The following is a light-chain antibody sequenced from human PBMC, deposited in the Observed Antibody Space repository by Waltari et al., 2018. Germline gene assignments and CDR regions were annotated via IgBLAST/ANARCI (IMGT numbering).Light chain of an antibody. Sequence: QSALTQPRSVSGYPGKSVTISCSGTSSAVGNYNFLSCYQQHPGNAPKLLIYDLVKRPSGVPDRFSGPKSGNTASLTISGLQTEDEADYYCCSYAGSYTFVFGGGTQLTVL. CDR2: DLV. V-gene: IGLV2-11*01. CDR3: CSYAGSYTFV. CDR1: SSAVGNYNF. J-gene: IGLJ7*01.